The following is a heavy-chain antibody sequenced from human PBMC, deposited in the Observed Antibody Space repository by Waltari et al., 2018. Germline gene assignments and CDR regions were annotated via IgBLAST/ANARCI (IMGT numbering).Heavy chain of an antibody. D-gene: IGHD3-3*01. V-gene: IGHV3-21*01. CDR2: ISSSSSYI. J-gene: IGHJ1*01. CDR3: AREAIFGVDRAEYFQH. Sequence: EVQLVESGGGLVKPGGSLRLSCAASGFTFSSYSMNWVRQAPGKGVGWVSSISSSSSYIDYADYVKGRFTISRDNAKNSLYLQMNSLRAEDTAVYYCAREAIFGVDRAEYFQHWGQGTLVTVSS. CDR1: GFTFSSYS.